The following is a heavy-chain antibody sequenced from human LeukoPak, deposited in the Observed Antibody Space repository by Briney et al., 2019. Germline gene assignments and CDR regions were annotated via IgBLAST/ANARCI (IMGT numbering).Heavy chain of an antibody. CDR2: IYYSGST. CDR3: ARGQQLDHFGY. CDR1: GGSISSYY. D-gene: IGHD6-13*01. V-gene: IGHV4-59*01. J-gene: IGHJ4*02. Sequence: SETLSLTCTVSGGSISSYYWSWIRQPPGKGLEWIGYIYYSGSTNYNPSLKSRVTISVDTSKNQFSLKLSSVAAADTAVYYCARGQQLDHFGYWGQGTLVTVSS.